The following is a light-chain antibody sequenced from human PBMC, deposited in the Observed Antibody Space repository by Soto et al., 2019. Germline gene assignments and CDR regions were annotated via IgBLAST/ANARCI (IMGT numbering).Light chain of an antibody. J-gene: IGLJ7*01. CDR1: SGSVSILSY. Sequence: QTVVTQEPSFSVSPGGTVTLTCGLTSGSVSILSYPSWYQQTPGQTPRTLIYSTNTRSSGVPDRFSGSILGTKAALTITGVQAEDESHYYCALYLGSGIMVFGGGTQLTVL. CDR2: STN. V-gene: IGLV8-61*01. CDR3: ALYLGSGIMV.